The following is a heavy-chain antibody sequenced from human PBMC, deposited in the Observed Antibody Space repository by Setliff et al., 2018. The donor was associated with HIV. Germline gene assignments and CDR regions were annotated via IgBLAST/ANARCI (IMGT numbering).Heavy chain of an antibody. Sequence: GGSLRLSCAVSWMSWVRQAPGKGLEWVSSISASATYIYYADSVKGRFTISRDNAENSLYLQMNSLRAEDTAVYYCARDNGRYFDRGWFDPWGQGALVTVSS. CDR3: ARDNGRYFDRGWFDP. CDR1: W. D-gene: IGHD3-9*01. V-gene: IGHV3-21*01. J-gene: IGHJ5*02. CDR2: ISASATYI.